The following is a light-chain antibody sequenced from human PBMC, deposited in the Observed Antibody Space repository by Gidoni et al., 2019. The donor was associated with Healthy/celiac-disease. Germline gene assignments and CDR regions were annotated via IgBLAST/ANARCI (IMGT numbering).Light chain of an antibody. J-gene: IGKJ3*01. Sequence: IQLTQSPSSLSASVGDRVTITCRASQGIISALAWYQQKPGKAPKLLIYDASSLESGVPSRFSGSGSGTDFTITISSLQPEDFANYYCQQFNSYLFTFGPGTKVDIK. CDR3: QQFNSYLFT. CDR1: QGIISA. V-gene: IGKV1-13*02. CDR2: DAS.